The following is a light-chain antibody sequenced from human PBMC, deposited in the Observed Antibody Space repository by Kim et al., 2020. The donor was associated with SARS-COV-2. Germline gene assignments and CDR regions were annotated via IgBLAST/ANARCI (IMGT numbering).Light chain of an antibody. V-gene: IGLV3-1*01. Sequence: SVSPVQTATIPCSGEKLGDKYVCWYQQRPGQSPVLVIYQDRKRPSGIPERFSGSNSGNTATLTISGTQSMDEADYYCQAWDSNTGFFGSGTKVTVL. CDR3: QAWDSNTGF. CDR1: KLGDKY. J-gene: IGLJ1*01. CDR2: QDR.